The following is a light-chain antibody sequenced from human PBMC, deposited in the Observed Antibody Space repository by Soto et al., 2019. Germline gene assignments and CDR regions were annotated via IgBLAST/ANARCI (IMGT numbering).Light chain of an antibody. V-gene: IGLV2-8*01. CDR1: SSDVGGYNY. CDR3: NSYAGSNNWV. J-gene: IGLJ3*02. CDR2: EVS. Sequence: QSALTQPPSASGSPGQSVTISCIGTSSDVGGYNYVSWYQQHPGKAPKLMIYEVSKRPSGVPDRFSGSKSGNTASLTVSGLQAEDEADYYCNSYAGSNNWVFGGGTKVTVL.